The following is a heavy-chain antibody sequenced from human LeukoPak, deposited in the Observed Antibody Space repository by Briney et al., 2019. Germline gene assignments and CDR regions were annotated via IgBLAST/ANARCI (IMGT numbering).Heavy chain of an antibody. CDR3: ARSLDYYDSSGYYSQDFDY. CDR2: IDWDDDK. D-gene: IGHD3-22*01. Sequence: SGHALVKPTETLTLTCTFSGFSLATRGMCVSWIRQPPGKALEWLARIDWDDDKYYSTSLKTRLTISKDTSKNQVVLTMTNMDPVDTATYYCARSLDYYDSSGYYSQDFDYWGQGTLVTVSS. J-gene: IGHJ4*02. CDR1: GFSLATRGMC. V-gene: IGHV2-70*11.